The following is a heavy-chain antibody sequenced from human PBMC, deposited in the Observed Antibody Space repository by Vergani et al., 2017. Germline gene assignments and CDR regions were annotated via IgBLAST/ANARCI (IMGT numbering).Heavy chain of an antibody. D-gene: IGHD2-21*02. CDR1: GGTFSSYA. J-gene: IGHJ2*01. V-gene: IGHV1-69*01. CDR2: IIPIFGTA. Sequence: QVQLVQSGAEVKKPGSSVKVSCKASGGTFSSYAISWVRQAPGQGLEWMGGIIPIFGTANYAQKFQGRVTITADESTSTAYMELSSLRSEDTVVYYCARRGYCGGDCYSGRYWYFDLWGRGTLVTVSS. CDR3: ARRGYCGGDCYSGRYWYFDL.